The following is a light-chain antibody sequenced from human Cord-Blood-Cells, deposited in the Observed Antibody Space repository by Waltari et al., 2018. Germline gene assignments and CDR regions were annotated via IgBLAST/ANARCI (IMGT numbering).Light chain of an antibody. Sequence: EIVMTQSPATLSVSPGERATLSCRASQSVSSNLAWYQHKPGQAPRLLIYGASTRATVIPARFSGSVSGTEFTLTISSLQSEDFAVYYCQQYNNWPPVTFGQGTRLEIK. V-gene: IGKV3-15*01. CDR3: QQYNNWPPVT. CDR2: GAS. J-gene: IGKJ5*01. CDR1: QSVSSN.